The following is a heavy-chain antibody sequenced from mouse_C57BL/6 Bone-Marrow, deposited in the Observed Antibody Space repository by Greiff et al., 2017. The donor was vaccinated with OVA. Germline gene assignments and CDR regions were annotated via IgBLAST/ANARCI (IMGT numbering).Heavy chain of an antibody. Sequence: EVKLMESGGGLVQPGGSLSLSCAASGFTFTDYYMSWVRQPPGKALEWLGFIRNKANGYTTEYSASVKGRFTISRDNSQSILYLQMNALRAEDSATYYCARYITSAYYSNYVYAMDYWGQGTSVTVSS. CDR1: GFTFTDYY. J-gene: IGHJ4*01. CDR2: IRNKANGYTT. D-gene: IGHD2-5*01. V-gene: IGHV7-3*01. CDR3: ARYITSAYYSNYVYAMDY.